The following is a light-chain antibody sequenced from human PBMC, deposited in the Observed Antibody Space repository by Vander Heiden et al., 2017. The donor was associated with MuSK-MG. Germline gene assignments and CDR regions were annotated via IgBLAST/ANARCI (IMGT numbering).Light chain of an antibody. Sequence: DIQMTQSPSSVSASVGDRVTITCRASQDISNWLAWYQQKEGKAPKLLIYVASRLHSGVPSRFSGSGSGTDFTLTITSLQAEDFATYYCQQAHSFPLTFGGGTNVXIK. J-gene: IGKJ4*01. CDR2: VAS. V-gene: IGKV1D-12*01. CDR1: QDISNW. CDR3: QQAHSFPLT.